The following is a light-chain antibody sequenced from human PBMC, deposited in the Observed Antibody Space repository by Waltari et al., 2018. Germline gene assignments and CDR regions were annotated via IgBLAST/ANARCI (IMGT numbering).Light chain of an antibody. CDR3: SSYAGSNNLV. J-gene: IGLJ2*01. CDR2: EVS. Sequence: QSALTQPPSASGSPGQAVPSFCTGTSSAVGGYHYVSWYQQHPGKAPKLMIYEVSQRPAGVPERFSGSKSGNTASRTVSGLKAEEEADYYCSSYAGSNNLVFGGGTKLTAL. V-gene: IGLV2-8*01. CDR1: SSAVGGYHY.